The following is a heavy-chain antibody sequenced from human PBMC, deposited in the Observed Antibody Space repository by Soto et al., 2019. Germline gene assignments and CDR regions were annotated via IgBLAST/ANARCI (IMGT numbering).Heavy chain of an antibody. J-gene: IGHJ4*02. CDR1: GVTVSSNY. CDR2: IYSGGST. D-gene: IGHD5-18*01. Sequence: EVQLVESGGGLVQPGGSLRLSCAASGVTVSSNYMSWVRQAPGKGLEWVSVIYSGGSTYYADSVKGRFTISRDNSKNTRYLQMNSRRAEDTAVYYCARHGYNYGGGYFDYWGQGTLVTVSS. V-gene: IGHV3-66*04. CDR3: ARHGYNYGGGYFDY.